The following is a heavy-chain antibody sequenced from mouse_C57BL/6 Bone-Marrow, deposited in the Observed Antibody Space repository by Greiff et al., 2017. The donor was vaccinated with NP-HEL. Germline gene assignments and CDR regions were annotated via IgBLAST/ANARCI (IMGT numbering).Heavy chain of an antibody. CDR3: ARHSFFLAY. Sequence: EVMLVESGGDLVKPGGSLKLSCAASGFTFSSYGMSWVRQTPDQRLEWVATISSGGSYTYYPDSVKGRFTISRDNAKNTLYLQMSSLKSEDTAMYYCARHSFFLAYWGQGTLVTVSA. CDR1: GFTFSSYG. J-gene: IGHJ3*01. CDR2: ISSGGSYT. V-gene: IGHV5-6*01.